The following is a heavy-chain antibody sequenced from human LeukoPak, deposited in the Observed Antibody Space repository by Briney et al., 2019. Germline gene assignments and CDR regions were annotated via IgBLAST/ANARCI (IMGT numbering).Heavy chain of an antibody. J-gene: IGHJ4*02. V-gene: IGHV4-38-2*02. D-gene: IGHD2-15*01. CDR2: IYHSGST. CDR1: AYSISSGYY. Sequence: PSETLSLTCTVSAYSISSGYYWGWIRQPPGKGLEWFGSIYHSGSTYYNPSLKSRFTISVDTSKNQLSLKLSSLSAADTAVYYCAKVAGALFDHWGQGTLVTVSS. CDR3: AKVAGALFDH.